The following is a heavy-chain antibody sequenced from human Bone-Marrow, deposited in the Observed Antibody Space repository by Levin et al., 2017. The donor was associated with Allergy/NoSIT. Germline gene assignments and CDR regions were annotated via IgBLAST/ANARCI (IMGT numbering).Heavy chain of an antibody. Sequence: SETLSLICTVSGASVTSSKFWSWIRQSPGKGLEWIGEAYHVGTTSYTPSLRSRVSISLDRSRNVFSLRMTSVAAADTAMYFCARRSVSTGAFDFWGQGKMVIVSS. CDR2: AYHVGTT. CDR3: ARRSVSTGAFDF. CDR1: GASVTSSKF. D-gene: IGHD5-24*01. J-gene: IGHJ3*01. V-gene: IGHV4-4*02.